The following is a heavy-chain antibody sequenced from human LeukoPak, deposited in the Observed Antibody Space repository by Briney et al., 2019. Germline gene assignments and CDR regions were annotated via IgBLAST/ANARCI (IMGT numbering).Heavy chain of an antibody. J-gene: IGHJ3*02. Sequence: ASVKVSCKASGGTFSSYAISWVRQAPGQGLEWMGGIIPIFGTANYAQKFQGRVTITTDESTSTAYMELSSLRSEDTAVYYCARKLASSYYYDSSATDAFDIWGQGTMVTVSS. CDR1: GGTFSSYA. CDR3: ARKLASSYYYDSSATDAFDI. D-gene: IGHD3-22*01. V-gene: IGHV1-69*05. CDR2: IIPIFGTA.